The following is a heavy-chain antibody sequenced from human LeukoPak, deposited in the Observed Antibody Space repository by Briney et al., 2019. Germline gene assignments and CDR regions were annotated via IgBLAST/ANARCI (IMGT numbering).Heavy chain of an antibody. CDR1: GFTFNNYA. Sequence: HPGGSLRLSCVASGFTFNNYAMSWVRQAPGKGLGWGSGISASGGHRYYADSAKGRFAISRDSSKNTLYLEMNSLRGEDTAVYYCAKDDSRALDHFDHRGQGTVVTVSS. J-gene: IGHJ4*02. D-gene: IGHD3-22*01. V-gene: IGHV3-23*01. CDR3: AKDDSRALDHFDH. CDR2: ISASGGHR.